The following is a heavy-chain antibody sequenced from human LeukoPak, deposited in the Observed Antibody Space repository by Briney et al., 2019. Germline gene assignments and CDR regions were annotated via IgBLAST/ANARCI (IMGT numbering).Heavy chain of an antibody. V-gene: IGHV4-34*01. D-gene: IGHD3-10*01. CDR2: IDNRGST. J-gene: IGHJ4*02. CDR3: ARDSHSGFQ. Sequence: SETLSLTCTVPDGSFNFYFWHWIRQPPGKGLDWIGEIDNRGSTQYNPALRSRVTISVDTSRNQFSLELTSVTAADTAVYFCARDSHSGFQWGQGTLVTVSS. CDR1: DGSFNFYF.